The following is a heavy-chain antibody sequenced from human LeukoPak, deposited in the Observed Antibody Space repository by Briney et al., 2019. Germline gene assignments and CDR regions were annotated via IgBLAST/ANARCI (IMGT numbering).Heavy chain of an antibody. J-gene: IGHJ4*02. CDR1: GGSISSYY. V-gene: IGHV4-4*07. CDR3: SAASTVVTTFDY. CDR2: IYTSGST. Sequence: SETLSLTCTVSGGSISSYYWSWIRQPAGKGLEWIGRIYTSGSTNYNPSLKSRVTMSVDTSKNQFSLKLSSVTAADTAVYYCSAASTVVTTFDYWGQGTLVTVSS. D-gene: IGHD4-23*01.